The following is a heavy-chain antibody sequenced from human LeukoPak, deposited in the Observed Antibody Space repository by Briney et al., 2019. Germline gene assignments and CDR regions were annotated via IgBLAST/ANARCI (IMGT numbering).Heavy chain of an antibody. J-gene: IGHJ6*03. D-gene: IGHD5-24*01. V-gene: IGHV3-30*01. Sequence: GGSLRLSCAASGFTFSSYAMHWVRQAPGKGLEWVAVISYDGSNKYYADSVKGRFTISRDSSKNTLYLQMNSLRAEDTAVYCCARRSDGYNLGAAYYYYYMDVWGKGTTVTVSS. CDR3: ARRSDGYNLGAAYYYYYMDV. CDR1: GFTFSSYA. CDR2: ISYDGSNK.